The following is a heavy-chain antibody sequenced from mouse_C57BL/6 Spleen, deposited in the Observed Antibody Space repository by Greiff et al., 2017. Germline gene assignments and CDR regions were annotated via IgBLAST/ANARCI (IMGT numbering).Heavy chain of an antibody. J-gene: IGHJ2*01. V-gene: IGHV1-9*01. CDR1: GYTFTGYW. CDR3: ARRDTTVAYAMDY. CDR2: ILPGSGST. Sequence: VKVVESGAELMKPGASVKLSCKATGYTFTGYWIEWVKQRPGHGLEWIGEILPGSGSTNYNEKFKGKATFTADTSSNTAYMQLSSLTTEDSAIYYCARRDTTVAYAMDYWGQGTTLTVSS. D-gene: IGHD1-1*01.